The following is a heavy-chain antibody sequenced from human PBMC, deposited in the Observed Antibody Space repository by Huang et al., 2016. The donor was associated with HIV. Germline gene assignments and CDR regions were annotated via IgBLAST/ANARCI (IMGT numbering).Heavy chain of an antibody. CDR1: GVSFSGYY. Sequence: QVQLQQWGAGLLKPSETLSLTCAVYGVSFSGYYWSWIRQPPGKGLEWIGEINDSGSTHYHPSLKSRVTVSVDTSKNQFSLRLSSVTAADTAVYYCARDGPERSSGNYGASDYWGQGTLVTVSS. V-gene: IGHV4-34*01. CDR3: ARDGPERSSGNYGASDY. J-gene: IGHJ4*02. CDR2: INDSGST. D-gene: IGHD1-26*01.